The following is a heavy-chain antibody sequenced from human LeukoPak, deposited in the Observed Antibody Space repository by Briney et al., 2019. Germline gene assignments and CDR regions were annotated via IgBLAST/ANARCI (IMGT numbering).Heavy chain of an antibody. CDR2: IYYSGST. Sequence: PSETLSLTCTVSGGSISSGGYYWSWIRQHPGKGLEWIGYIYYSGSTYYNPSLKSRVTISVDTSKNQFSLKLSSVTAADTAVYYCARSPNYYGSGSYPADYWGQGTLVTVSS. V-gene: IGHV4-31*03. CDR3: ARSPNYYGSGSYPADY. D-gene: IGHD3-10*01. CDR1: GGSISSGGYY. J-gene: IGHJ4*02.